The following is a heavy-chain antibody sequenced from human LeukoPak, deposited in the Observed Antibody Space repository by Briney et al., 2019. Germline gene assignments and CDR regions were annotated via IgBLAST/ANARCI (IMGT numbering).Heavy chain of an antibody. CDR2: VSGSGGST. D-gene: IGHD2-15*01. J-gene: IGHJ4*02. V-gene: IGHV3-23*01. CDR1: GFTFSSYA. Sequence: GGSLRLSCAASGFTFSSYAMSWVRQAPGKGLEWVSAVSGSGGSTYYAGSVKGRFTISRDDSKNTLYLQMNSLRAEDTAVYYCANSGYCSGGSCFGSGGPFDYWGQGTLVTVSS. CDR3: ANSGYCSGGSCFGSGGPFDY.